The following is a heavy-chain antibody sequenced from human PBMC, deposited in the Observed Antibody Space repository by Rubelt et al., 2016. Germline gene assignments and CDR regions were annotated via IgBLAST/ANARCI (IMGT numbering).Heavy chain of an antibody. CDR3: ARRGDGYNYDFDY. V-gene: IGHV4-59*08. CDR2: IYYSGST. Sequence: QVQLQESGPGLVKPSETLSLTCTVSGGSISSYYWSWIRQPPGKGLEWIGYIYYSGSTNYNPSLKSRVTISVDTSKNQFSLKLSSVTAADTAVYYCARRGDGYNYDFDYWGQGTLVTVSS. D-gene: IGHD5-24*01. J-gene: IGHJ4*02. CDR1: GGSISSYY.